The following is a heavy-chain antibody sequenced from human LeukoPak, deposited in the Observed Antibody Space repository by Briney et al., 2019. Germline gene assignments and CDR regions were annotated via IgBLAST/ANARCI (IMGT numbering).Heavy chain of an antibody. CDR1: GFTFDDYA. J-gene: IGHJ4*02. CDR2: MSWNSGSI. Sequence: GRSLRLSCAASGFTFDDYAMHWVRQAPGKGLEWVSGMSWNSGSIGYADSVKGRFTISRDNAKNSLYLQMNSLRAEDTALYHCAKDNQGYCSGGSCYKTGGYGDYYFDYWGQGTLVTVSS. CDR3: AKDNQGYCSGGSCYKTGGYGDYYFDY. V-gene: IGHV3-9*01. D-gene: IGHD2-15*01.